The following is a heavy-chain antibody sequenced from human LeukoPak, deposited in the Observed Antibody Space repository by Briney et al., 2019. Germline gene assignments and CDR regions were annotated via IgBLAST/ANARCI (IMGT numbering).Heavy chain of an antibody. CDR2: INYIRTT. Sequence: SETLSLTCTVSGGSISSYYWNWIRQPPGKGLEWIGYINYIRTTDYNPSLKSRVTISLDTSKNQFSLKLSSVTAADTAVYYCARNLGFDYWGQGTLVTVSS. CDR1: GGSISSYY. J-gene: IGHJ4*02. V-gene: IGHV4-59*12. CDR3: ARNLGFDY.